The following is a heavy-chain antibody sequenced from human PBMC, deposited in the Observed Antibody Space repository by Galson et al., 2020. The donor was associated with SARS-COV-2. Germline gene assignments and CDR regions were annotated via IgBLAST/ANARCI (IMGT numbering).Heavy chain of an antibody. V-gene: IGHV1-2*02. CDR3: ARGRPVIYGWFDP. J-gene: IGHJ5*02. Sequence: ASVKVSCQPTGYRLSGYYIHWLRQAPGQGLEWMGWINPNNGDPDYAQEFQGRVTMTWDTSISTAYMDLNRLTSDDTAVYFCARGRPVIYGWFDPWGQGTQVTVSS. CDR1: GYRLSGYY. CDR2: INPNNGDP. D-gene: IGHD2-2*02.